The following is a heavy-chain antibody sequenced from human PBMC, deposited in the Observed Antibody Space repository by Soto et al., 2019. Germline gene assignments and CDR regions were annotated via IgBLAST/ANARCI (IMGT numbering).Heavy chain of an antibody. CDR2: MYYSGST. D-gene: IGHD3-9*01. V-gene: IGHV4-39*02. CDR3: ARDFDWLYHFDY. CDR1: GGSIMSSSYY. Sequence: SEALSLTCTVSGGSIMSSSYYWGLIRQPPGKGLEWIGTMYYSGSTYYNPSLKSRVTISVDTSKNQFSLKLSSVTAADTSVYYCARDFDWLYHFDYWGQGTLVTVSS. J-gene: IGHJ4*02.